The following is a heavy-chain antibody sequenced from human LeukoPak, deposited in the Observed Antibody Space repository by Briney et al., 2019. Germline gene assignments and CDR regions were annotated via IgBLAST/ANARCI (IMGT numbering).Heavy chain of an antibody. CDR2: IWSDGTNK. Sequence: GGSLRLSCAAAGFTFNHYGMHWVRQAPGKGLERVAAIWSDGTNKYYADSVKGRFTISRDDSEKQVYLQMNSLRPEDTAVYFCARDAQRGFDYSNSLKYWGQGTPVTVST. D-gene: IGHD4-11*01. CDR3: ARDAQRGFDYSNSLKY. CDR1: GFTFNHYG. V-gene: IGHV3-33*01. J-gene: IGHJ4*02.